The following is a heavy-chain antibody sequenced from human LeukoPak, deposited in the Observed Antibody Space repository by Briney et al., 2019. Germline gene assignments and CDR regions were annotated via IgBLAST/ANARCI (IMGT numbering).Heavy chain of an antibody. D-gene: IGHD3-22*01. V-gene: IGHV1-18*01. J-gene: IGHJ4*02. Sequence: ASVKVSCKASGYTFTSYGISWVRQAPGQGLEWMGWISPYNGNTNYAQKFQGRVTMSTDTSTRTAHMELRSLRSDDTAVYYCARGNYYVSTGYYYIASYFDYWGQGTLVTVSS. CDR3: ARGNYYVSTGYYYIASYFDY. CDR2: ISPYNGNT. CDR1: GYTFTSYG.